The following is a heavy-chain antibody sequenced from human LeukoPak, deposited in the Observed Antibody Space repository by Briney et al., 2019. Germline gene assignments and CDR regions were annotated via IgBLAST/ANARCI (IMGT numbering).Heavy chain of an antibody. CDR2: IYYSGTT. Sequence: SETLSLTCTVSGGSISHYYWSWIRQPPGKGLEWIGYIYYSGTTNYNPSLKSRVTISVDTSKNQFSLKLNSVTAADAAVYYCAREDPRTKVPEGMDVWGQGTTVTVSS. CDR1: GGSISHYY. CDR3: AREDPRTKVPEGMDV. J-gene: IGHJ6*02. V-gene: IGHV4-59*01. D-gene: IGHD4/OR15-4a*01.